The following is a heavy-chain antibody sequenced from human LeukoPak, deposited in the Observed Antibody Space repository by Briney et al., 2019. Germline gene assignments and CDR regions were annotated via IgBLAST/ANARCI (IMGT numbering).Heavy chain of an antibody. Sequence: ASVKVSCKASGYTFTGYYTHWVRQAPGQGLEWVGRINPNSGGTNYAQKFQGRVTMTRDTSNSTAYMELSRLSSDDTAVYYCARGGHCSSTSCYGDFDYWGQGTLVTVSS. CDR1: GYTFTGYY. D-gene: IGHD2-2*01. V-gene: IGHV1-2*06. J-gene: IGHJ4*02. CDR2: INPNSGGT. CDR3: ARGGHCSSTSCYGDFDY.